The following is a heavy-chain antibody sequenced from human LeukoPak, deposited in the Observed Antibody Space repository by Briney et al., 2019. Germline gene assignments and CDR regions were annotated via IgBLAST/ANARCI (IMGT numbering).Heavy chain of an antibody. V-gene: IGHV4-59*11. J-gene: IGHJ4*02. CDR1: GGSISSHY. D-gene: IGHD1-26*01. Sequence: SETLSLTCTVSGGSISSHYWSWVRQPPGQGLEWLAYIYDSGNTNYNPSLNSRLSISMDTSKNQFSLNLTSVTAADTAVYYCARQGYTASYYFLDYWSQGTLVTVSS. CDR2: IYDSGNT. CDR3: ARQGYTASYYFLDY.